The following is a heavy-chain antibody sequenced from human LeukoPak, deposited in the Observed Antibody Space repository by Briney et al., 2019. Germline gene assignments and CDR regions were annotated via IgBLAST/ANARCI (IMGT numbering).Heavy chain of an antibody. CDR3: ARQPYSDSSGYYYPGAFDI. D-gene: IGHD3-22*01. V-gene: IGHV3-21*01. CDR1: GFTFSSYS. J-gene: IGHJ3*02. Sequence: GGSLRLSCAASGFTFSSYSMNWVRQAPGKGLEWVSSISSSSSYIYYADSVKGRFTISRDNAKNSLYLQMNSLRAEDTAVYYCARQPYSDSSGYYYPGAFDIWGQGTMVTVSS. CDR2: ISSSSSYI.